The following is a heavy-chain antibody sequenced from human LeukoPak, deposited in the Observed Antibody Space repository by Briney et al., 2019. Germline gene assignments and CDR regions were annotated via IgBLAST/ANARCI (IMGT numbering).Heavy chain of an antibody. Sequence: GRSLGLSCAASGFTFSSYAMHWVRKAPGKGLEWVAVISYDGSNKYYTDSVKGRFTISRDNSKNTLYLQMNSLRAEDRAVYYCARDSDSSGWYEGMEYWGQGTLVTVSS. J-gene: IGHJ4*02. CDR2: ISYDGSNK. CDR1: GFTFSSYA. CDR3: ARDSDSSGWYEGMEY. D-gene: IGHD6-19*01. V-gene: IGHV3-30-3*01.